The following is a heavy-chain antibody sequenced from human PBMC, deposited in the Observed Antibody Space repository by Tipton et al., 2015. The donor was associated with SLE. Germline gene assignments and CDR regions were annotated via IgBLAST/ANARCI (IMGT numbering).Heavy chain of an antibody. V-gene: IGHV4-34*01. D-gene: IGHD3-3*01. Sequence: LRLSCAVYGGSFSGYYWSWIRQPPGKGLEWIGEINRSGRTNYNPSLKSRVTISVDTSKNQFSLKLSSVTAADTAVYYCARDSRSTYYDFWSGYYHFDYWGQGTLVTVSS. CDR1: GGSFSGYY. CDR2: INRSGRT. J-gene: IGHJ4*02. CDR3: ARDSRSTYYDFWSGYYHFDY.